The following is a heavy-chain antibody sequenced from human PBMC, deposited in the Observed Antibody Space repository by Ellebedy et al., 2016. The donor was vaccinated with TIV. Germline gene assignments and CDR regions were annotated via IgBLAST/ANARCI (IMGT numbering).Heavy chain of an antibody. CDR2: ITSSGSSM. V-gene: IGHV3-11*01. J-gene: IGHJ1*01. CDR1: GFTFSDYS. D-gene: IGHD2/OR15-2a*01. Sequence: GGSLRLSXAASGFTFSDYSMSWIRQAPGKGLQWISYITSSGSSMYYADSVKGRFTISRDNTQNSLYLEMYSLRAEDTAVYYCARGTLYNSSPYEHWGQGTLVTVSS. CDR3: ARGTLYNSSPYEH.